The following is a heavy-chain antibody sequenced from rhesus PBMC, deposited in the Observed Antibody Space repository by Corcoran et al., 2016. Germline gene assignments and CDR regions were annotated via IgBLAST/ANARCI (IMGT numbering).Heavy chain of an antibody. CDR2: IYGSGSST. J-gene: IGHJ6*01. D-gene: IGHD1-26*01. CDR3: ASSSITGTTSGGVDS. V-gene: IGHV4-169*02. CDR1: GGSISSSY. Sequence: QLQLQESGPGLVKPSETLSVTCAVSGGSISSSYWSWIRQAPGKGLEWIGYIYGSGSSTNYNPSLKSRVTLSVDTSKNQLSLKRSSVTAADTAGYYCASSSITGTTSGGVDSWGQGVVVTVSS.